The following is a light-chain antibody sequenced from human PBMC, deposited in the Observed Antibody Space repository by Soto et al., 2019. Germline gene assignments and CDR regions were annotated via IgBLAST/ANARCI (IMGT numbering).Light chain of an antibody. CDR1: QSVTTY. J-gene: IGKJ4*01. Sequence: EIVLTQSPDTLSLSPGDAATLSCRASQSVTTYFAWYQQIPGQAPRLLIYGASSRAAGIPDRFSGSGSGTHFTLTISRLEPEDFAVYYCQQYDTLPPLTFGGGTKVEI. CDR2: GAS. CDR3: QQYDTLPPLT. V-gene: IGKV3-20*01.